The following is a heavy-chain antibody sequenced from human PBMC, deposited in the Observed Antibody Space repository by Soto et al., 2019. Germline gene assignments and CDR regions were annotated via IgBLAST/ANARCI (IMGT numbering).Heavy chain of an antibody. V-gene: IGHV4-30-4*01. J-gene: IGHJ4*02. D-gene: IGHD6-6*01. CDR3: ARDRSNSPDYFDY. Sequence: SETLSLTCTVSGGSISSDDYYWTWIRQPPGKGLEWIGYIYHSGRTSYNPSLDSRITISMDTSKNPFSLKLSSVSAADTAVYYCARDRSNSPDYFDYWGQGALVTVSS. CDR1: GGSISSDDYY. CDR2: IYHSGRT.